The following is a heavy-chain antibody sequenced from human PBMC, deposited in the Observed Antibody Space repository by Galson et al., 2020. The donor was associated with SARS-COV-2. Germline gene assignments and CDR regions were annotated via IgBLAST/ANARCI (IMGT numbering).Heavy chain of an antibody. V-gene: IGHV1-69*13. CDR1: GGTFITSA. J-gene: IGHJ6*03. CDR2: IIPIFGAA. CDR3: ARSYGWGTGAAARPYYYYHMDV. D-gene: IGHD6-13*01. Sequence: SVKVSCKASGGTFITSAISWVRQAPGQGLEWMGGIIPIFGAANYAQKFQGRVKITADESTSTAYMELSSLRSEDTAVYYCARSYGWGTGAAARPYYYYHMDVWGKGTTVTVSS.